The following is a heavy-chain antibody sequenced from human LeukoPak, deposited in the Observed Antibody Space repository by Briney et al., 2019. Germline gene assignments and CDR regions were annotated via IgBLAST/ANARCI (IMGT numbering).Heavy chain of an antibody. D-gene: IGHD1-1*01. CDR3: ARVNINNWHSCDY. Sequence: SGTLSLTCAVSGGSISSNNWWGWVRQPPGKGLEWIGEIYHSGSPNYNPSLKSRVTISVDKPRNHFSLNLSPVTAADTAVYYCARVNINNWHSCDYWGQGTLVTVSS. CDR2: IYHSGSP. J-gene: IGHJ4*02. CDR1: GGSISSNNW. V-gene: IGHV4-4*02.